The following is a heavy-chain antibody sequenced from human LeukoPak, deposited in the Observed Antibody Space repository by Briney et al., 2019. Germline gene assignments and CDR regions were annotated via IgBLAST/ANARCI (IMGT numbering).Heavy chain of an antibody. D-gene: IGHD3-10*01. CDR2: ISGSGGST. J-gene: IGHJ6*02. Sequence: PGGSLSLSCAASGLTFSSYAMSWVRQAPGKGLEWVSAISGSGGSTYYADSVKGRFTISRDNSKNTLYLQVNSLRAEDTAVYYCAKGDYYGSGSTFKNGMDVWGQGTTVTVSS. CDR1: GLTFSSYA. V-gene: IGHV3-23*01. CDR3: AKGDYYGSGSTFKNGMDV.